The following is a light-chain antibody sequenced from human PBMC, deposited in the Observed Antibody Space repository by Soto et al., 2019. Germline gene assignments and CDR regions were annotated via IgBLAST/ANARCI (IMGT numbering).Light chain of an antibody. CDR2: EVS. CDR3: LSYSHSNTPV. V-gene: IGLV2-14*01. CDR1: SSDVGGYNF. J-gene: IGLJ1*01. Sequence: QSALTQPASVSGSPGQSITISCTGTSSDVGGYNFVSWYQQHPGKAPKLMIYEVSNRPSWVSNRFSGSKSGNTTSLTISGLQAEDEPDYYFLSYSHSNTPVFGTGTKFTVL.